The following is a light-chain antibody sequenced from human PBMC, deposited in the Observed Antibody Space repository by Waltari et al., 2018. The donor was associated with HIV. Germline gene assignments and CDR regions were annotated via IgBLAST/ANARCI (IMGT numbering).Light chain of an antibody. V-gene: IGKV3-15*01. J-gene: IGKJ1*01. Sequence: IVMTLSPANLSVPLGEGVILSCRASQSVSSNVAWYQQKPGQPPRLLVYGPSTRATGIPARFSGSGSGTQFSLTITSLQSEDSAIYYCQQSNDWPRTFGQGTRVEV. CDR3: QQSNDWPRT. CDR1: QSVSSN. CDR2: GPS.